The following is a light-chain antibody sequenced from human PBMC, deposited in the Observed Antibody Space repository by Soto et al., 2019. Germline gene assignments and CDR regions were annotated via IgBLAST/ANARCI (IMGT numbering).Light chain of an antibody. CDR2: AAS. Sequence: AIRMTQSPSSFSASTGDRVTIPCRASQGISSYLAWYQQKPGKAPKLLIYAASTLQSGVPSRFSGSGSGTDFTLTISCLQSEDFATYYCQQYYSYPRAFGQATNVDIK. J-gene: IGKJ1*01. CDR1: QGISSY. CDR3: QQYYSYPRA. V-gene: IGKV1-8*01.